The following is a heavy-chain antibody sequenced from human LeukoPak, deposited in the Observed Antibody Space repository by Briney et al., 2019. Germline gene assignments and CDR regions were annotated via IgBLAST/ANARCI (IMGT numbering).Heavy chain of an antibody. J-gene: IGHJ4*02. CDR3: ARGRSDSSGYYPHFDY. CDR1: GFTFGSYE. V-gene: IGHV3-48*03. D-gene: IGHD3-22*01. CDR2: IGTIISTT. Sequence: GGSLRLSCAASGFTFGSYEMNWVRQAPGKGLEWVSYIGTIISTTYYADSVKGRFTVSRDDAKNSLYLQMSSLGAEDTAVYYCARGRSDSSGYYPHFDYWGQGTLVTVSS.